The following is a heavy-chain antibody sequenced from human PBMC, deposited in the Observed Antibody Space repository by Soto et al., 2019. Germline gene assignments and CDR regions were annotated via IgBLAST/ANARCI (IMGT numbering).Heavy chain of an antibody. D-gene: IGHD6-13*01. J-gene: IGHJ6*02. CDR3: ARAGQGTTRSSSSWSRSYYYALDV. CDR1: GGSISSGGYH. V-gene: IGHV4-31*03. CDR2: IYYSGST. Sequence: SETLSLTCTVSGGSISSGGYHWSWIRQLPGKGLEWIGYIYYSGSTYYNPSLKSRVTISVDTSKNQFSLKLSSVTAADTAVYYCARAGQGTTRSSSSWSRSYYYALDVWGQGTTVTVSS.